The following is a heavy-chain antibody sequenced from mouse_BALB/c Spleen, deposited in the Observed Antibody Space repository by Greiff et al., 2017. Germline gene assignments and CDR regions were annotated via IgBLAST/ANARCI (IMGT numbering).Heavy chain of an antibody. V-gene: IGHV5-6-5*01. J-gene: IGHJ3*01. CDR1: GFTFSSYA. D-gene: IGHD3-1*01. CDR2: ISSGGST. Sequence: EVHLVESGGGLVKPGGSLKLSCAASGFTFSSYAMSWVRQTPEKRLEWVASISSGGSTYYPDSVKGRFTISRDKARNILYLQMSSLRSEDTAMYYCARDRGFAYWGEGTLVTVSA. CDR3: ARDRGFAY.